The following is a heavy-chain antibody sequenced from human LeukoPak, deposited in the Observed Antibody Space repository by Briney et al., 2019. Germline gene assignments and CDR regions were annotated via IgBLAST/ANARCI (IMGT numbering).Heavy chain of an antibody. D-gene: IGHD1-26*01. CDR3: VRGIVGATAPDS. J-gene: IGHJ4*02. CDR2: IFTSGYT. Sequence: SETLSLTCTVSGGSMSNYKWSWIRQPAGKGLEWIGRIFTSGYTNYNASVQGRVTMSVDTSKNQFSLKLSSVTAADTAVYYCVRGIVGATAPDSWGQGALVIVSS. V-gene: IGHV4-4*07. CDR1: GGSMSNYK.